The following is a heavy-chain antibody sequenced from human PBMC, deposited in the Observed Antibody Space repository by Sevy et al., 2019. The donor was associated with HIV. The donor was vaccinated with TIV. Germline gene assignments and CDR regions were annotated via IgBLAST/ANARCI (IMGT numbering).Heavy chain of an antibody. CDR3: AKESGSYYDFWSGHDTFDM. Sequence: GGSLRLSCAASGFNFSSYGMHWVRQAPGKWLEWVAIISYAGSSKYYADSVKGRFTISRDNSKNTLYLQINSLRTEDTAVYYCAKESGSYYDFWSGHDTFDMWGQGTVVTVSS. J-gene: IGHJ3*02. CDR2: ISYAGSSK. V-gene: IGHV3-30*18. D-gene: IGHD3-3*01. CDR1: GFNFSSYG.